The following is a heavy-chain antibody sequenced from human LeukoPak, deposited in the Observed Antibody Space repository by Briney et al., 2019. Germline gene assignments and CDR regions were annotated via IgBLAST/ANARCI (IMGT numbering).Heavy chain of an antibody. J-gene: IGHJ6*02. Sequence: SETLSLTCAVYGGSFSSYYWSWIRQPAGKGLEWIGRIYTSGSTNYNPSLKSRVTMSVDTSKNQFSLKLSSVTAADTAVYYCASEVIIDYYYYGMDVWGQGTTVTVSS. V-gene: IGHV4-59*10. CDR1: GGSFSSYY. CDR3: ASEVIIDYYYYGMDV. D-gene: IGHD3-3*01. CDR2: IYTSGST.